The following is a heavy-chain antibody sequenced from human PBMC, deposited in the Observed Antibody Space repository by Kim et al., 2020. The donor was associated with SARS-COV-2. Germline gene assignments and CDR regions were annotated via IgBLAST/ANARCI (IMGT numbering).Heavy chain of an antibody. J-gene: IGHJ1*01. CDR3: AKDGVYSSGWYEFQH. CDR2: ISDSGGST. V-gene: IGHV3-23*01. CDR1: GFTFSNYA. D-gene: IGHD6-13*01. Sequence: GGSLKLSCAASGFTFSNYAMSWVRQAPGKGLEWVSVISDSGGSTHYAYSVKGRFTISRDNSKNTLFLQMNSVRAEDTAVYFCAKDGVYSSGWYEFQHWGQGTLVTVSS.